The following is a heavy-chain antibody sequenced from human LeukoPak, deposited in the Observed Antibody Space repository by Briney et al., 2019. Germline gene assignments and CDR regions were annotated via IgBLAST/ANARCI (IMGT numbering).Heavy chain of an antibody. D-gene: IGHD6-13*01. CDR3: ARDYSSSYYYYMDV. Sequence: SETLSLTCTVSGGSISSYYWSWIRQPPGKGLEWIGYIYYSGSTNYNPSLKSRVTISVKTSKNQFSLKLSSVTAADSAVYYCARDYSSSYYYYMDVWGKGTTVTVSS. J-gene: IGHJ6*03. CDR1: GGSISSYY. CDR2: IYYSGST. V-gene: IGHV4-59*12.